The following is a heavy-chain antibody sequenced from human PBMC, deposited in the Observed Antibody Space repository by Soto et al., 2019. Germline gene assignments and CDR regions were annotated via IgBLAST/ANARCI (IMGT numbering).Heavy chain of an antibody. D-gene: IGHD5-12*01. J-gene: IGHJ3*02. CDR2: ISAYNGNT. V-gene: IGHV1-18*01. Sequence: QVQLVQSGAEVKKPGASVKVSCKASGYTFTSYGISWVRQAPGQGLERMGWISAYNGNTNYAQKLQGRVTMTTDTSTSTAYMELRSLRSDDTAVYYCARDPGGYSGYGHDAFDIWGQGTMVTVSS. CDR3: ARDPGGYSGYGHDAFDI. CDR1: GYTFTSYG.